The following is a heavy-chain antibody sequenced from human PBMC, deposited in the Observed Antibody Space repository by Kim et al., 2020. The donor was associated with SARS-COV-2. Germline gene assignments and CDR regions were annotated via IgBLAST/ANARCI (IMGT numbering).Heavy chain of an antibody. Sequence: GGSLRLSCAASGFTFSNHWMHWVRQAPGKGLEWVSLIKTDGTSTTYADSVKGRFTISRDNAKNTLYLQMNSLRAEDTAMYYCARDGQQLIPLDYWGQGTLVTVSS. CDR1: GFTFSNHW. D-gene: IGHD6-13*01. CDR2: IKTDGTST. CDR3: ARDGQQLIPLDY. J-gene: IGHJ4*02. V-gene: IGHV3-74*03.